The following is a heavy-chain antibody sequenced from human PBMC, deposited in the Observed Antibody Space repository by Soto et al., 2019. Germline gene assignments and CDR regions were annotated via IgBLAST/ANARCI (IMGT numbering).Heavy chain of an antibody. J-gene: IGHJ4*02. Sequence: GGSLRLSCAASGFTVSSYGMHWVRQAPGKGLEWVAVISRDGGTKYYADSVKGRLTISRDNSRNTLFLEMNSLRGDDMAVYYCTGEVASGYWGQGTLVTVSS. D-gene: IGHD2-8*02. CDR1: GFTVSSYG. CDR3: TGEVASGY. V-gene: IGHV3-30*03. CDR2: ISRDGGTK.